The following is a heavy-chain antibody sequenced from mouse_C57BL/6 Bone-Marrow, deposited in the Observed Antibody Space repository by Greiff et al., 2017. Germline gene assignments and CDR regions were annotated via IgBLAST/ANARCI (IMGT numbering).Heavy chain of an antibody. Sequence: VQLQQSGAELARPGASVKLSCKASGYTFTSYGISWVKQRTGQGLEWIGEIYPRSGNTYYNEKFKGKATLTADKSSSTAYMELRSLTSEDSAVYFWARKAYYGSSYWYFDVWGTGTTVTVSS. CDR1: GYTFTSYG. CDR3: ARKAYYGSSYWYFDV. CDR2: IYPRSGNT. J-gene: IGHJ1*03. D-gene: IGHD1-1*01. V-gene: IGHV1-81*01.